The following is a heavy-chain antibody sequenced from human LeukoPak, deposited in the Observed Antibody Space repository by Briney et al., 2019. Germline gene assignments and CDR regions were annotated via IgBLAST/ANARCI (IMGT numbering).Heavy chain of an antibody. Sequence: SETLSLTCTVSGGSISSGSYYWSWLRQPAGKGLEWIGRIYTSGSTNYNPSLKSRVTISVDTSKNQFSLKLSSVTAADTAVYYCARDPYSSGWPLGYWFDPWGQGTLVTVSS. V-gene: IGHV4-61*02. J-gene: IGHJ5*02. CDR1: GGSISSGSYY. D-gene: IGHD6-19*01. CDR2: IYTSGST. CDR3: ARDPYSSGWPLGYWFDP.